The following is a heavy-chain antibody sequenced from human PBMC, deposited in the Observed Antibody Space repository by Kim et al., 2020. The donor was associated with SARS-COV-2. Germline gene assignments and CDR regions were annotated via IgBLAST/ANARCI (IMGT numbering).Heavy chain of an antibody. CDR3: AKDLWDYYDSSGYYYDY. Sequence: GGSLRLSCAASGFTFSSYGMHWVRQAPGKGLEWVAVISYDGSNKYYADSVKGRFTISRDNSKNTLYLQMNSLRAEDTAVYYCAKDLWDYYDSSGYYYDY. CDR1: GFTFSSYG. V-gene: IGHV3-30*18. CDR2: ISYDGSNK. D-gene: IGHD3-22*01. J-gene: IGHJ4*01.